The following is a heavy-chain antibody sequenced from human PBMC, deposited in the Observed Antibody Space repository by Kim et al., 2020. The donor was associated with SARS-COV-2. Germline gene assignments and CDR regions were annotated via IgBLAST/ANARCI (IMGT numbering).Heavy chain of an antibody. CDR2: IWYDGSNK. V-gene: IGHV3-33*01. D-gene: IGHD3-10*01. J-gene: IGHJ6*02. CDR1: GFTFSSYG. Sequence: GGSLRLSCAASGFTFSSYGMHWVRQAPGKGLEWVAVIWYDGSNKYYADSVKGRFTISRENSKNTLYLQMNSLRAEDTAVYYCARDRAGGITMVRGVPQDYGMDVWGQGTTVTVSS. CDR3: ARDRAGGITMVRGVPQDYGMDV.